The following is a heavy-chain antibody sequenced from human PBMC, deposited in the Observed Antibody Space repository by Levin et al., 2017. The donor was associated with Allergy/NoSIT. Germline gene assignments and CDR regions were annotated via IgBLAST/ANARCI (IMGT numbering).Heavy chain of an antibody. D-gene: IGHD2-2*03. V-gene: IGHV4-31*03. Sequence: LRLSCTVSGGSISGGGYHWTWIRQHPEKGLEWIGYIYYSGSTFYNPSLKSRLMISVDTSKNQFSLTVSSVTAADTAVYYCAREDGSTVDFWGQGALVTV. CDR1: GGSISGGGYH. J-gene: IGHJ4*02. CDR2: IYYSGST. CDR3: AREDGSTVDF.